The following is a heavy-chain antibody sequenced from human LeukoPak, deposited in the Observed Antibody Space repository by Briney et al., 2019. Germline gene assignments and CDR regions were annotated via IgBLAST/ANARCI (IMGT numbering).Heavy chain of an antibody. CDR2: IYSGGST. CDR1: GFTVSSNY. D-gene: IGHD2-15*01. CDR3: ARRCSGGSCYAVGAFDI. J-gene: IGHJ3*02. Sequence: PGGSLRLSCAASGFTVSSNYMSWVRQAPGKGLEWVSVIYSGGSTYYADSVKGRFTISRDNSKNTLYLQMNSLRAENTAEYYCARRCSGGSCYAVGAFDIWGQGTMVTVSS. V-gene: IGHV3-53*01.